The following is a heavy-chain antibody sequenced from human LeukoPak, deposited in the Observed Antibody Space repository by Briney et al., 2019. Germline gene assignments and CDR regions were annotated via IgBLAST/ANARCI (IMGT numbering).Heavy chain of an antibody. Sequence: GGSLRLSCATSGFTFSSYAMSWVRQAPGKGLEWVSAISGSGGSTYYADSVKGRFTISRDNSKNTLYLQMDSLRPEDTAVYYCARDPNGDYVGAFDMWGPGTMVTVSS. D-gene: IGHD4-17*01. CDR1: GFTFSSYA. J-gene: IGHJ3*02. CDR2: ISGSGGST. V-gene: IGHV3-23*01. CDR3: ARDPNGDYVGAFDM.